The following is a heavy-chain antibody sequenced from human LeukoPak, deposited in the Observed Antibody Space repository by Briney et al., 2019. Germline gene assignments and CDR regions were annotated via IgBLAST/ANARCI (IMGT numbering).Heavy chain of an antibody. CDR1: GGTFSSYA. V-gene: IGHV1-69*13. CDR2: IIPIFGTA. J-gene: IGHJ4*02. D-gene: IGHD3-22*01. Sequence: SVKVSCKASGGTFSSYAISWVRQAPGQGLEWMGGIIPIFGTANYAQKFQGRVTITADESTSTAYMELSSLRSEDTAIYYCARSSGYYYQYFDYWGQGSLVTVSS. CDR3: ARSSGYYYQYFDY.